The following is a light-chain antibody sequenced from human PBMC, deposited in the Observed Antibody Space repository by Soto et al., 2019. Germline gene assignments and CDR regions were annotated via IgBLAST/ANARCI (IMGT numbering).Light chain of an antibody. CDR3: QQYNDWPLT. Sequence: EKVMTQSPAALAVSPGERATLSCRASQSVNSNLAWYQRKPGQAPRLLLYGASTRATGIPARFSGSASGTEYTLTISSLQYEDSAVYYCQQYNDWPLTLGGGTEVEIK. V-gene: IGKV3-15*01. J-gene: IGKJ4*01. CDR1: QSVNSN. CDR2: GAS.